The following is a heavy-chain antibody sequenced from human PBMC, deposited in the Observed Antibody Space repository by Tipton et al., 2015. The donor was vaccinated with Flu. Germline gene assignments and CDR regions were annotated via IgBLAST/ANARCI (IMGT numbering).Heavy chain of an antibody. CDR3: ARDTYSPGYGSPLYFDY. CDR1: GGTFSGYA. D-gene: IGHD5-18*01. CDR2: IIPISATA. J-gene: IGHJ4*02. V-gene: IGHV1-69*18. Sequence: QLVQSGAEVKKPGSSVKVSCKASGGTFSGYAISWVRQAPGQGLEWMGRIIPISATANYAQKFQGRVTITADVSTSSAYMELNSLRSEDTAVYYCARDTYSPGYGSPLYFDYWGKGTLVTVSS.